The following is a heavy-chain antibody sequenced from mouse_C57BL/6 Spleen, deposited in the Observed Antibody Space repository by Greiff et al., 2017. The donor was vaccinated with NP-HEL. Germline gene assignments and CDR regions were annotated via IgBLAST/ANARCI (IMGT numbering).Heavy chain of an antibody. V-gene: IGHV1-69*01. J-gene: IGHJ4*01. CDR3: ARRGITTVAYYAMDY. CDR2: IDPSDSYT. D-gene: IGHD1-1*01. Sequence: VQLQQPGAELVMPGASVKLSCKASGYTFTSYWMHWVKQRPGQGLEWIGEIDPSDSYTNYNQKFKGKSTLTVDKSSSTAYMQLSSLTSEDSAVYYCARRGITTVAYYAMDYWGQGTSVTVSS. CDR1: GYTFTSYW.